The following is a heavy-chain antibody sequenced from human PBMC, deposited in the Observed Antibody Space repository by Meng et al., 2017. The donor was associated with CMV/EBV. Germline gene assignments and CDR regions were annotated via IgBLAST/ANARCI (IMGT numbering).Heavy chain of an antibody. CDR1: GRSFSRYY. J-gene: IGHJ4*02. D-gene: IGHD3-22*01. CDR2: INHSGST. CDR3: ARVWDSGWDY. V-gene: IGHV4-34*01. Sequence: QMPLPQGGEGRLQPSETLYLPCAVSGRSFSRYYWSWIRRPPGKALEWIGEINHSGSTNYNPSLKIRVTISVDTSKNQFSLKLSSVTDADTAVYYCARVWDSGWDYWGQGTLVTVSS.